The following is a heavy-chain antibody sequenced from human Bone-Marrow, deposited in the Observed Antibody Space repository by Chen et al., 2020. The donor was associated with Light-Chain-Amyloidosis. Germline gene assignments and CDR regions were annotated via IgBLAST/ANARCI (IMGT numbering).Heavy chain of an antibody. D-gene: IGHD3-10*01. CDR2: IVPLFRTA. CDR1: GGTFSNNG. J-gene: IGHJ4*02. Sequence: QVQLVQSGAEVRKPGSSVKVSCRTSGGTFSNNGISWVRQAPGQGLEWMGGIVPLFRTANYAQKFQDRVTITADKSTTTAYMELSSLGSEDTAMYYGARGKREWHYLGSGTYWDLDYWGQGTLVIVSS. V-gene: IGHV1-69*06. CDR3: ARGKREWHYLGSGTYWDLDY.